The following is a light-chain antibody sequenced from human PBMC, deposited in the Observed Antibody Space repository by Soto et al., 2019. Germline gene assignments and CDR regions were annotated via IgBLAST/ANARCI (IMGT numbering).Light chain of an antibody. V-gene: IGLV1-44*01. J-gene: IGLJ2*01. Sequence: QSVLTQPPSASGTPGQRVTISCSGSSSNIGSNTVNWYQQLPGTAPKLLIYSNNQRPSGVPDRFSGSKSGTSASLAISGPQSEDEAEYYCAAWDDSLVVFGGGTKLTVL. CDR2: SNN. CDR1: SSNIGSNT. CDR3: AAWDDSLVV.